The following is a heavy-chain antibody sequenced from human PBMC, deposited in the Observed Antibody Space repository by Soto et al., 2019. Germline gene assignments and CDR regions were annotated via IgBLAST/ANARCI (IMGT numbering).Heavy chain of an antibody. CDR2: ISSGSGYI. Sequence: EVQLVESGGGLVKPGGCLRLSCAASGYTFSSYTMNWVRQAPGKGLEWVSSISSGSGYIYYVDSVKGRFTISRDNAKNSLDLQMNGLRAEDTAVYYCARGRAAADSFDFWGLGTLVTVSS. CDR3: ARGRAAADSFDF. D-gene: IGHD6-13*01. V-gene: IGHV3-21*01. CDR1: GYTFSSYT. J-gene: IGHJ4*02.